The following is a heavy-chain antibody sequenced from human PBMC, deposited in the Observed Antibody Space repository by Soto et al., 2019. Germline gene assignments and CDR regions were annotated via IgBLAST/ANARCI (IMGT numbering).Heavy chain of an antibody. CDR3: ARGLFRIENTRMGARRYFDY. D-gene: IGHD3-16*01. J-gene: IGHJ4*02. CDR1: GGSFSGYY. V-gene: IGHV4-34*01. CDR2: INHSGST. Sequence: PSETLSLTCAVYGGSFSGYYWSWIRQPPGKGLEWIGEINHSGSTNYNPSLKSRVTISVDTSKNQYSLKLNSVTAADTAVYYCARGLFRIENTRMGARRYFDYWGQGTLVTVSS.